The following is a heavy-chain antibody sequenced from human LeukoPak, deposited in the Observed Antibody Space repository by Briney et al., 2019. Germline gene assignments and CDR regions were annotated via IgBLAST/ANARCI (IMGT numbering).Heavy chain of an antibody. CDR2: IWYDGSNK. CDR1: GFTFSSYG. Sequence: PGGSLRLSCAASGFTFSSYGMHWVRQAPGKGLEWVAVIWYDGSNKYYADSVKGRFTISRDNSKNTLYLQMNSLRAEDTAAYYCARDQGSAAAGTLYYYGMDVWGQGTTVTVSS. D-gene: IGHD6-13*01. V-gene: IGHV3-33*01. J-gene: IGHJ6*02. CDR3: ARDQGSAAAGTLYYYGMDV.